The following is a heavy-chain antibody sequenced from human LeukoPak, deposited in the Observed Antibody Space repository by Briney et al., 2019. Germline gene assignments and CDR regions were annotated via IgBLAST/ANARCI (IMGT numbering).Heavy chain of an antibody. CDR1: GLTFSSYN. CDR3: AAASAFSSSWRS. D-gene: IGHD6-13*01. CDR2: ITASDTTK. Sequence: PGGSLRLSCAASGLTFSSYNMNWVRQAPGKGPECVAYITASDTTKYYADSVKGRFTISRDNAKKSLFLQMNSLRAEDTAVYYCAAASAFSSSWRSWGQGTVVSVSS. J-gene: IGHJ5*02. V-gene: IGHV3-48*01.